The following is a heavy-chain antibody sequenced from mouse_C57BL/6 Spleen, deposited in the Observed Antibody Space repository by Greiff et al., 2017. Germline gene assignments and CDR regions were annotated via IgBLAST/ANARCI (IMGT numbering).Heavy chain of an antibody. CDR1: GYTFTSYW. CDR2: IDPSDSYT. CDR3: ARMTTVVATASDY. Sequence: VQLKQPGAELVRPGTSVKLSCKASGYTFTSYWMHWVKQRPGQGLEWIGVIDPSDSYTNYNQKFKGKATLTVDTSSSTAYMQLSSLTSEDSAVYYCARMTTVVATASDYWGQGTSVTVSS. J-gene: IGHJ4*01. D-gene: IGHD1-1*01. V-gene: IGHV1-59*01.